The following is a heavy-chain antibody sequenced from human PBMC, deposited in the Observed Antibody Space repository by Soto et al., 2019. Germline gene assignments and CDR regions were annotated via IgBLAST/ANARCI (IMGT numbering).Heavy chain of an antibody. CDR3: ARHWSRAVAGNYYYYGMDV. CDR1: GYSFTSYW. CDR2: IDPSDSYT. V-gene: IGHV5-10-1*04. J-gene: IGHJ6*02. D-gene: IGHD6-19*01. Sequence: GESLKISCRGSGYSFTSYWISWVRQMPGKGLEWMGRIDPSDSYTRYSPSFQGQVTISADKSISTAYLQWSSLKASDTAMYYCARHWSRAVAGNYYYYGMDVWGQGTTVTVSS.